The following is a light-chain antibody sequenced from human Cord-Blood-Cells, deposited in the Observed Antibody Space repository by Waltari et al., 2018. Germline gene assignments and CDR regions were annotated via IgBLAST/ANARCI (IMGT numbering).Light chain of an antibody. Sequence: SSALTQDPAVSVALGQTVRITCQGHSLRSDFARWYQQTPGQAPVLVIYGKNNRPSGIPDRFSGSSSGNTASLTITGAQAEEEADYYCNSRDSSGNHVVFGGGTKLTVL. CDR2: GKN. J-gene: IGLJ2*01. CDR1: SLRSDF. V-gene: IGLV3-19*01. CDR3: NSRDSSGNHVV.